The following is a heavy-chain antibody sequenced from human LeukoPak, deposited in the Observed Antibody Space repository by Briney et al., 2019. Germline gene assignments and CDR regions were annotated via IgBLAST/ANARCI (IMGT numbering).Heavy chain of an antibody. CDR1: GFSVSDYY. V-gene: IGHV3-53*01. D-gene: IGHD2-15*01. Sequence: GGSLRLSCAASGFSVSDYYMNWVRQAPGKGLEWVSFIYRDGRTYYADSVKGRFTISRDNSKNTVYLQMNSLRVEDTAVYFCARDDIPVIWGQGTLVSVSS. J-gene: IGHJ4*02. CDR2: IYRDGRT. CDR3: ARDDIPVI.